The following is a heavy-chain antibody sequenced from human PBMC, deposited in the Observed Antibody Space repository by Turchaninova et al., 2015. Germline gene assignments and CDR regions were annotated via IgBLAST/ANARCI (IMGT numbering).Heavy chain of an antibody. D-gene: IGHD3-3*01. J-gene: IGHJ4*02. Sequence: QLQESGPGLVKPSQTLSLTCSVSGGSVSSGDYLWSWIRRPPGKDLEWLGHMGDSENPQNTPPLQVRRAISVNSSKNQFSLGLTSVSVADKALYLCARTWGRRLLQWPIYDSWGQGILVTVSS. CDR3: ARTWGRRLLQWPIYDS. CDR2: MGDSENP. CDR1: GGSVSSGDYL. V-gene: IGHV4-30-4*08.